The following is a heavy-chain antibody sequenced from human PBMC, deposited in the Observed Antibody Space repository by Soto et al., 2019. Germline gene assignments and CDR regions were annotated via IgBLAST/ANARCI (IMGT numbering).Heavy chain of an antibody. CDR2: VYTTGST. J-gene: IGHJ6*02. D-gene: IGHD1-26*01. CDR3: AREGASGFGMDV. V-gene: IGHV4-4*07. Sequence: PSETLSLTCNVSGGSIRSYYWSWVRQPAGKALEWIGRVYTTGSTNYNLSLRSRVSISVDTSKNQFSLTVTSVTAADTAVYYCAREGASGFGMDVWGQGTTVTVSS. CDR1: GGSIRSYY.